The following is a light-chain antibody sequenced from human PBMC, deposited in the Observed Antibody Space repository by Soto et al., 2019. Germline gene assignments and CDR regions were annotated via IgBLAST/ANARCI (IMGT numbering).Light chain of an antibody. CDR3: QQFDNLPFT. V-gene: IGKV1-33*01. CDR2: DSS. Sequence: DIQMTQSPSSLSASVGDRVTIICQASQDINKYLNWYQQKPGKAPKLLIYDSSNLEIGVPSRFSGSGSGTRFSFTISSLQPEDIATYYCQQFDNLPFTFGQGTRLEIK. CDR1: QDINKY. J-gene: IGKJ5*01.